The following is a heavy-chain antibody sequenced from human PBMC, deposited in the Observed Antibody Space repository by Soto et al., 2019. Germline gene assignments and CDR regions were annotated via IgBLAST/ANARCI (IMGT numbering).Heavy chain of an antibody. Sequence: QVQLVESGGGVVQPGRSLRLSCAASGFTFSSYAMHWVRQAPGKGLEWVAVISYDGSNKYYADSVKGRFTISRDNSKNTLYLQMNSLRAEDTAVYYCAGGGWDLRGPNWCDPWGQGTLVTVSS. CDR1: GFTFSSYA. J-gene: IGHJ5*02. D-gene: IGHD1-26*01. V-gene: IGHV3-30-3*01. CDR3: AGGGWDLRGPNWCDP. CDR2: ISYDGSNK.